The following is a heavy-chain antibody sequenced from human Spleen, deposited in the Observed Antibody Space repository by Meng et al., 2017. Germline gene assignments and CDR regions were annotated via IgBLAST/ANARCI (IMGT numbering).Heavy chain of an antibody. CDR3: ARVRVIAHTQSPKYYFDY. Sequence: GESLKISCAASGFTVSMNEMSWVRQAPGKGLEWVSSISGGSTYYADSRKGRFTISRDNSKNTLHLQMNSLRAEDTAVYYCARVRVIAHTQSPKYYFDYWGQGTLVTVSS. CDR1: GFTVSMNE. CDR2: ISGGST. V-gene: IGHV3-38-3*01. D-gene: IGHD2-15*01. J-gene: IGHJ4*02.